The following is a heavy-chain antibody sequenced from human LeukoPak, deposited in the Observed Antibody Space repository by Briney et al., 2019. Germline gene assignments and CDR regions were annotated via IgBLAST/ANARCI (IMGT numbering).Heavy chain of an antibody. CDR3: ARRITLSYYDSSGYYDY. V-gene: IGHV3-9*01. D-gene: IGHD3-22*01. CDR1: GFTFDDYA. CDR2: ISWNSGSI. Sequence: PGGSLRLSCAASGFTFDDYAMHWVRQAPGKGLEWVSGISWNSGSIGYADSVKGRFTISRDNAKNSLYLQMNSLRAEDTAVYYCARRITLSYYDSSGYYDYWGQGTLVTVSS. J-gene: IGHJ4*02.